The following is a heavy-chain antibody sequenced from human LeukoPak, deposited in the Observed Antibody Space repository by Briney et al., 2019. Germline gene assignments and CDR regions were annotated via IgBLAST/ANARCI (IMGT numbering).Heavy chain of an antibody. CDR2: IYPGDSDT. J-gene: IGHJ4*02. CDR3: ARRGYSYSHDY. CDR1: GYRFTSYW. Sequence: GGSLKISCRVSGYRFTSYWIARVRPMPGKGLEWMGIIYPGDSDTTYSPSFQGQVTISVDKSTSTAYLQWSSLKASDTAMYYCARRGYSYSHDYWGQGTLVTVSS. V-gene: IGHV5-51*01. D-gene: IGHD5-18*01.